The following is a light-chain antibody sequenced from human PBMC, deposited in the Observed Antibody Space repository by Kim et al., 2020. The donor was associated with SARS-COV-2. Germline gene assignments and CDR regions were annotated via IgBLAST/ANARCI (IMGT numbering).Light chain of an antibody. CDR2: SSS. J-gene: IGKJ1*01. Sequence: SPRERATRSCRASQSFSSIYLAWYQQRPGQAPRLLVYSSSSRATGIPDRFSGSGSGTDFTITISRLEPDDFAVYYCQQSGSSPWTLGQGTKVDIK. CDR3: QQSGSSPWT. V-gene: IGKV3-20*01. CDR1: QSFSSIY.